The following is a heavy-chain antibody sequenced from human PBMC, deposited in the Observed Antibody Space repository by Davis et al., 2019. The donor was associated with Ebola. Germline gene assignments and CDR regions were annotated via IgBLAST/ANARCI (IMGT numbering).Heavy chain of an antibody. Sequence: KVSCKGSGYSFTSYWIGWVRQMPGKGLEWMGIIYPGDSDTRYSPSFQGQVTISADKSISTAYLQWSSLTASDTAMYYCARFRSRNYYYYGMDVWGQGTTVTVSS. J-gene: IGHJ6*02. D-gene: IGHD1-14*01. CDR1: GYSFTSYW. CDR2: IYPGDSDT. V-gene: IGHV5-51*01. CDR3: ARFRSRNYYYYGMDV.